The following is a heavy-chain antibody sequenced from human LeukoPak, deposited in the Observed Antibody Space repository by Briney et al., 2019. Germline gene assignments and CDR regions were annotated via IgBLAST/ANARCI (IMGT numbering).Heavy chain of an antibody. CDR2: ISAYNGNT. J-gene: IGHJ4*02. V-gene: IGHV1-18*01. D-gene: IGHD3-10*01. CDR3: ARGTYYYGSGRGGPFDY. Sequence: ASVKVSCKASGYTFTSYGISWVRQAPGQGLEWMGWISAYNGNTNYAQKLQGRVTMTTDTSTSTAYMELRSLRSDDTAAYYCARGTYYYGSGRGGPFDYWGQGTLVTVSS. CDR1: GYTFTSYG.